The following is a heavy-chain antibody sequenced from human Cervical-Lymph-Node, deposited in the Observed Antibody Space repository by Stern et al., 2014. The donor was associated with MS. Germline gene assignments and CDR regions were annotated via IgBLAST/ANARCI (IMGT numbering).Heavy chain of an antibody. D-gene: IGHD5-18*01. V-gene: IGHV3-48*02. CDR3: ASRGNIYGWVY. Sequence: VQSGGSLRLSCAASGFAVSSSSMNWVRQAPGKGLEWASYISDSGTTIHDADSVKGRFTISRDNGKNSLYLQMRSLRDEDTAVYYCASRGNIYGWVYWGQGTLVTVSS. J-gene: IGHJ4*02. CDR1: GFAVSSSS. CDR2: ISDSGTTI.